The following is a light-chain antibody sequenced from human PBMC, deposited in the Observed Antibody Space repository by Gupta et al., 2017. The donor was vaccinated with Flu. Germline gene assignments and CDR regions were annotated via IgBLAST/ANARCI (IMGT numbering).Light chain of an antibody. CDR2: GKN. CDR1: SLRSYY. Sequence: SELTQDPAVSVALGQTVRITCQGDSLRSYYASWYQQKPGQAPILVMYGKNNRPSGIPDRFSGSNSGNTATLTITGAQAEDEADYYCGTRDSSVNAWVFGGGTKLTVL. J-gene: IGLJ3*02. CDR3: GTRDSSVNAWV. V-gene: IGLV3-19*01.